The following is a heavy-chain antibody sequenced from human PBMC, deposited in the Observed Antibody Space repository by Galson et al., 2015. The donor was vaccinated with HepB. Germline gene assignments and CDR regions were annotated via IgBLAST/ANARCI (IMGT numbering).Heavy chain of an antibody. J-gene: IGHJ4*02. D-gene: IGHD6-19*01. CDR3: VKAFGRLAAVAGPLD. Sequence: SLRLSCAASGFTFSSYAMHWVRQAPGKGLEYVSAISSNGGSTYYADSVKGRFTISRDNSKNTLYLQMSSLRAEDTAVYYCVKAFGRLAAVAGPLDWGQGTLVTVSS. CDR2: ISSNGGST. V-gene: IGHV3-64D*06. CDR1: GFTFSSYA.